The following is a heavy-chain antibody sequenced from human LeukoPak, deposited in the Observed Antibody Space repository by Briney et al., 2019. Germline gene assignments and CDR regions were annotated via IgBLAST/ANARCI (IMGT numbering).Heavy chain of an antibody. J-gene: IGHJ4*02. V-gene: IGHV4-59*01. CDR3: ARGGSYYDC. CDR1: GGSISGYY. Sequence: PSETLSLTCTVSGGSISGYYWSWIRQPPGKGLEWIGYIYYSGSTNYSPSLKSRVTMSVDTSKNQFSLKLHSVTAADTAVYYCARGGSYYDCWGQGTLVTVSS. CDR2: IYYSGST. D-gene: IGHD1-26*01.